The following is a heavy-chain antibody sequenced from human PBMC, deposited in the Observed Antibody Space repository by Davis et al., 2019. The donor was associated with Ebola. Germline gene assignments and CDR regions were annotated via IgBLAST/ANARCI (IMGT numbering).Heavy chain of an antibody. CDR2: ISAYNGNT. J-gene: IGHJ6*02. Sequence: ASVKVSCKASGYTFTTYGISWVRQAPGQGLEWMGWISAYNGNTNYAQKFQGRVTITRDTSASTAYMELSSLRSEDTAVYYCARVLGYCTGGVCGRDYYYGMDVWGQGTTVTVSS. CDR3: ARVLGYCTGGVCGRDYYYGMDV. D-gene: IGHD2-8*02. V-gene: IGHV1-18*01. CDR1: GYTFTTYG.